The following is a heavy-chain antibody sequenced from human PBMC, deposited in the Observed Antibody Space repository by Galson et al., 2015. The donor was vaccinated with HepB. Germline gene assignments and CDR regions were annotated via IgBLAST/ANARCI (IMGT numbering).Heavy chain of an antibody. CDR1: GFTFSSYA. CDR3: AREGRGSSSDYYYYYGMDV. D-gene: IGHD6-6*01. Sequence: SLRLSCAASGFTFSSYAMHWVRQAPGKGLEWVAVISYDGSNKYYADSVKGRFTISRDNSKNTLYLQMNSLRAEDTAVYYCAREGRGSSSDYYYYYGMDVWGQGTTVTVSS. J-gene: IGHJ6*02. CDR2: ISYDGSNK. V-gene: IGHV3-30-3*01.